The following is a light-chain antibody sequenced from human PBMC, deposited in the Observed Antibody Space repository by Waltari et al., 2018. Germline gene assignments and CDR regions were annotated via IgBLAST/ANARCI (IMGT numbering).Light chain of an antibody. Sequence: SSELTQDPAVSVALGQTVSIPCQGDSLRRYSASWYQPRPGQAPILLLYGQDNRPSGIPDRFSGSTSGNTASLTITGAQAEDEADYYCLSRDTTSTRVFGGGTRLTV. V-gene: IGLV3-19*01. CDR1: SLRRYS. CDR3: LSRDTTSTRV. CDR2: GQD. J-gene: IGLJ3*02.